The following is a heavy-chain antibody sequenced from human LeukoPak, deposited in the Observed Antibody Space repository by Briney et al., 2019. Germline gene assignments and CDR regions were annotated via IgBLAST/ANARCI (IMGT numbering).Heavy chain of an antibody. CDR3: ARDKAGYSSSWYPNHYYYMAV. CDR1: GFTFSSYS. J-gene: IGHJ6*03. V-gene: IGHV3-21*01. D-gene: IGHD6-13*01. Sequence: GGSLRLSCAASGFTFSSYSMNWVRQAPGKGLEWVSSISSSSSYIYYADSVKGRFTISRDNAKNSLYLQMNSLRAEDTAAYYCARDKAGYSSSWYPNHYYYMAVWGKGTTVTVSS. CDR2: ISSSSSYI.